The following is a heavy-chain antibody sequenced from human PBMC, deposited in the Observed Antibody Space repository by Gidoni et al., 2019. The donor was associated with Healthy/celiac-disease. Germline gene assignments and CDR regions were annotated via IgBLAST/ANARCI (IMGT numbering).Heavy chain of an antibody. V-gene: IGHV5-51*01. CDR2: IYPGDSDT. D-gene: IGHD5-12*01. CDR3: ARRSQRWLQSYYFDY. J-gene: IGHJ4*02. CDR1: GYRFTSYW. Sequence: EVQLVQSGAEVKKPGESLKISCTGSGYRFTSYWIGWVRQMPGKGLEWMGIIYPGDSDTRYSPSFQGQVTISADKSISTAYLQWSSLKASDTAMYYCARRSQRWLQSYYFDYWGQGTLVTVSS.